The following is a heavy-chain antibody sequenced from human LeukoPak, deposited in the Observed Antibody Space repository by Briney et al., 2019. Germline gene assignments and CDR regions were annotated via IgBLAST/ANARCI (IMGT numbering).Heavy chain of an antibody. J-gene: IGHJ5*02. D-gene: IGHD3-3*01. V-gene: IGHV4-34*01. CDR3: ARFQFWSGKYNWFDP. CDR2: INHSGST. Sequence: SETLSFTCAVYGGSFSGYYWSWIRQPPGKGLEWIGEINHSGSTNYNPSLKSRVTISVDTSKNQFSLKLSSVTAADTAVYYCARFQFWSGKYNWFDPWGQGTLVTVSS. CDR1: GGSFSGYY.